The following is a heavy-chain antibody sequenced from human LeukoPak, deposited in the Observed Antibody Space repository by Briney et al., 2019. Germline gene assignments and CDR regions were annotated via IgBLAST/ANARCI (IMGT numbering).Heavy chain of an antibody. D-gene: IGHD2-15*01. CDR1: GYTFSSYG. CDR2: ISAYNGNT. Sequence: GASEKVSCKASGYTFSSYGISWVRQAPGQGLEWLGYISAYNGNTNYAQKVQGRITMTTDTSTSTAYMEMRSLRSDDTAVYYCARDCSGSSCYWIHWGQGTLVTVSS. J-gene: IGHJ4*02. V-gene: IGHV1-18*01. CDR3: ARDCSGSSCYWIH.